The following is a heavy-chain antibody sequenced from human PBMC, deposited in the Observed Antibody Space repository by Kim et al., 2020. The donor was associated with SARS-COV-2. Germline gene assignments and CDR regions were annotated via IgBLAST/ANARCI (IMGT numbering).Heavy chain of an antibody. J-gene: IGHJ5*02. CDR2: IWYDGSNK. CDR1: GFTFSSYG. CDR3: AKGYGVGQLFDP. V-gene: IGHV3-33*06. D-gene: IGHD4-17*01. Sequence: GGSLRLSCAASGFTFSSYGMHWVRQAPGKGLEWVAVIWYDGSNKYYADSVKGRFTISRDNSKNTLYLQMNSLRAEDTAVYYCAKGYGVGQLFDPWGQGTLVTVSS.